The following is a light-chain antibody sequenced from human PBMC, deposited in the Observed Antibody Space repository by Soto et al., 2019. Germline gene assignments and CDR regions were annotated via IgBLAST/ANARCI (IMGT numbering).Light chain of an antibody. CDR3: AAWDDSLSGWV. CDR1: SSNIGSNS. J-gene: IGLJ3*02. CDR2: RNN. V-gene: IGLV1-47*01. Sequence: QAVVTQPPSASGTPGQRVTISCSGSSSNIGSNSVYWYQQLPGTAPKLLIYRNNQRPSGVPDRFSGSKSGTSASLASSGLRSEDEADYYCAAWDDSLSGWVFGGGTTLTVL.